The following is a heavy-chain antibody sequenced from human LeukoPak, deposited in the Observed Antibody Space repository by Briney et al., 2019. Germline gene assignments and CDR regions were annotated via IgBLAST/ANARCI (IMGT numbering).Heavy chain of an antibody. CDR1: GGSISSYS. Sequence: PSETLSLTCTVSGGSISSYSWSWIRQPPGKGLEWIGYIYHSGSTYYNPSLKSRVTISVDRSKNQFSLKLSSVTAADTAVYYCASSPANLQEFDYWGQGTLVTVSS. CDR3: ASSPANLQEFDY. J-gene: IGHJ4*02. CDR2: IYHSGST. D-gene: IGHD4-11*01. V-gene: IGHV4-30-2*01.